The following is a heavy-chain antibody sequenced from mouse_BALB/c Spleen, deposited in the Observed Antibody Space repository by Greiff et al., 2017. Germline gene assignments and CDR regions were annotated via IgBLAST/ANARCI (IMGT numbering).Heavy chain of an antibody. CDR2: IWTGGGT. Sequence: VKLVESGPGLVAPSQSLSITCTVSGFSLTSYAISWIRQPPGKGLEWLGVIWTGGGTNYNSAFMSRLSISKDNSKSQVFLKMNSLQTDDTAIYYCVRGGYYGSSSFAYWGQGTLVTVSA. CDR1: GFSLTSYA. J-gene: IGHJ3*01. V-gene: IGHV2-9-2*01. CDR3: VRGGYYGSSSFAY. D-gene: IGHD1-1*01.